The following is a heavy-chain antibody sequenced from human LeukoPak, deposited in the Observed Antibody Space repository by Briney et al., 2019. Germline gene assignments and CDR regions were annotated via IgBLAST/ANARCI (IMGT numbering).Heavy chain of an antibody. J-gene: IGHJ4*02. CDR3: ARTYYYESSGYTFDY. V-gene: IGHV4-39*01. D-gene: IGHD3-22*01. CDR1: GGSISSTSYY. CDR2: FYDSGST. Sequence: SETLSLTCTVSGGSISSTSYYWDWIRQPPGKGLEWIGNFYDSGSTYYSPSLKSRVTISGDTSKNQFSLELSSVTAADTAVYFCARTYYYESSGYTFDYWGQGTLVTVSS.